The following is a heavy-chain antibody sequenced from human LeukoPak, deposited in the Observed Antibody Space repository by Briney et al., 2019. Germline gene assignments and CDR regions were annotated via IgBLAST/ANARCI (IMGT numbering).Heavy chain of an antibody. V-gene: IGHV3-48*03. J-gene: IGHJ4*02. CDR3: ARDYYDSSGYTLRAN. D-gene: IGHD3-22*01. Sequence: GGSLRLSCAASGFTFSSYEMNWVRQAPGKGLEWVSYISSSGSTIYYADSVKGRFTISRDNAKNSLYLQMNSLRAEDTAVYYCARDYYDSSGYTLRANWGQGTLVTVSS. CDR1: GFTFSSYE. CDR2: ISSSGSTI.